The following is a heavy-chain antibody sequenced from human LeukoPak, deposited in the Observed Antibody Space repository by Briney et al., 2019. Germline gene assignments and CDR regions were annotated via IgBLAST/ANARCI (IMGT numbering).Heavy chain of an antibody. CDR1: GGAISNDNYH. CDR3: ARLSDY. V-gene: IGHV4-39*01. Sequence: SETLSLTCTVSGGAISNDNYHWGWIRQPPGKGLEWIASINYSGTTYYNPSLNSRVSISVDTSKTQLSLRLSSVTAADTAVYYCARLSDYWGQGILVTVSS. CDR2: INYSGTT. J-gene: IGHJ4*02.